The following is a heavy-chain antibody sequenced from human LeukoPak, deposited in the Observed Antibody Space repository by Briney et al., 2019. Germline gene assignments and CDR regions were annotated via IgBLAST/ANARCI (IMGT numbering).Heavy chain of an antibody. V-gene: IGHV4-34*01. D-gene: IGHD3-3*01. CDR1: GGSFSGYY. J-gene: IGHJ4*02. CDR3: AIFEG. Sequence: SETLSLTCAVYGGSFSGYYWSWIRQPPGEGLEWIGEINHSGSTNYNPSLKSRVTISVDTSKNQFSLKLSSVTAADTAVYYCAIFEGWGQGTLVTVSS. CDR2: INHSGST.